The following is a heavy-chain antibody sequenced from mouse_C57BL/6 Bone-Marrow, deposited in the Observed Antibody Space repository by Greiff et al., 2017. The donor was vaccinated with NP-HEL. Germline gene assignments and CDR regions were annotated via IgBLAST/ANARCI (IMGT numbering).Heavy chain of an antibody. J-gene: IGHJ1*03. CDR2: ITHSGET. V-gene: IGHV12-3*01. CDR3: AGDYDGYWYFDV. D-gene: IGHD2-3*01. CDR1: GFPITSGYY. Sequence: VKLMESGPGLVKPSQSLFLTCSITGFPITSGYYWIWIRQSPGKPLEWMGYITHSGETFYNPSLQSPISITRDTSKTQFFLQLNSVTTEDTAMYYCAGDYDGYWYFDVWGTGTTVTVSS.